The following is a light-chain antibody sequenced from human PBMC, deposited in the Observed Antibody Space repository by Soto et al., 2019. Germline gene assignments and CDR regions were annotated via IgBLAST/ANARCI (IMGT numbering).Light chain of an antibody. CDR3: QQYDSSPRT. Sequence: IVMTQSQATRSLSTVERATLSSRARQSVSSNVASYQQKPGQAPTILILGATTRATGIPARFRGRGSGKEFTLTIRRLPSEDFAVYYRQQYDSSPRTFGQGTKVDIK. J-gene: IGKJ1*01. CDR1: QSVSSN. V-gene: IGKV3-15*01. CDR2: GAT.